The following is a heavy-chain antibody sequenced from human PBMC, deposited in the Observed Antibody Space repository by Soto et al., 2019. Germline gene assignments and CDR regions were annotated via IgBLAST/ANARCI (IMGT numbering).Heavy chain of an antibody. CDR1: GGSISSGGYS. V-gene: IGHV4-30-2*01. CDR2: IYHSGST. J-gene: IGHJ6*02. CDR3: ARLSSSWYPSYYYYGMDV. D-gene: IGHD6-13*01. Sequence: SETLSLTCAVSGGSISSGGYSWSWIRQPPGKGLEWIGYIYHSGSTYYNPSLKSRVTISVDRSKNQFSLKLSSVTAADTAVYYCARLSSSWYPSYYYYGMDVWGQGTTVTVSS.